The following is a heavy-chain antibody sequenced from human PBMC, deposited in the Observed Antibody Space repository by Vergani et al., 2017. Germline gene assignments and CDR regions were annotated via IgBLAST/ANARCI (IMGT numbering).Heavy chain of an antibody. CDR1: GFTFSACP. CDR2: VTSDGRRQ. V-gene: IGHV3-48*01. J-gene: IGHJ3*02. D-gene: IGHD6-6*01. Sequence: EVQLLQSGGGVIQPGGSVRLSCAASGFTFSACPMTWVRQAPGKGLEWISSVTSDGRRQTYADSVKGRFTISRDSGKNSLHLQMNSLRPEDTAVYFCTREYSSSSGRGLDIWGQGTMVTVSS. CDR3: TREYSSSSGRGLDI.